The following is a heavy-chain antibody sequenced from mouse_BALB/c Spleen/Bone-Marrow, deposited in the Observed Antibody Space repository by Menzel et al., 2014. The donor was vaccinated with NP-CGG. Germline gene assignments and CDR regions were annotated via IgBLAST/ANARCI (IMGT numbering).Heavy chain of an antibody. CDR1: GYTFTSYT. Sequence: VKLVESGAELARPGASVKMSCKASGYTFTSYTMHWVKRRPGQGLEWIGYINPSSGYTNYNQKFKDKATLTADRSSSTAYMQLSSLTSEDSAVYYCARESLYGSNYYWGQGTTLTVSS. CDR3: ARESLYGSNYY. D-gene: IGHD1-1*01. V-gene: IGHV1-4*01. CDR2: INPSSGYT. J-gene: IGHJ2*01.